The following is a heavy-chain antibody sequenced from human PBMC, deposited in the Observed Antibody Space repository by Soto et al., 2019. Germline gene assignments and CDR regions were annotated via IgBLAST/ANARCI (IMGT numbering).Heavy chain of an antibody. CDR2: ISYSGTT. Sequence: SETLSLTCTVSGDSISSNTNYWSWIRQPPGEGLEWIGFISYSGTTSYSPSLKSRVAISLDTSKNQFSLRLSSVTATDTAVYYYARWIVVTQTFDSWVQATLATVPS. J-gene: IGHJ4*02. D-gene: IGHD5-12*01. V-gene: IGHV4-30-4*02. CDR3: ARWIVVTQTFDS. CDR1: GDSISSNTNY.